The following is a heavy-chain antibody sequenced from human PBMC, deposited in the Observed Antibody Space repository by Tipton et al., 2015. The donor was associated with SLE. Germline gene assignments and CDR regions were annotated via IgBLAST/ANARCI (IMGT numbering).Heavy chain of an antibody. J-gene: IGHJ3*02. V-gene: IGHV4-39*01. CDR2: VYYSGST. Sequence: TLSLTCTVSGDSISSSSYFWGWTRQPPGKGLEWIGSVYYSGSTFYNPSLKSRVTISLDTSKSQFSLNLTSVTAADTAVYYCARHRGGSPGAFDIWGQGTMVTASS. CDR1: GDSISSSSYF. CDR3: ARHRGGSPGAFDI. D-gene: IGHD3-16*01.